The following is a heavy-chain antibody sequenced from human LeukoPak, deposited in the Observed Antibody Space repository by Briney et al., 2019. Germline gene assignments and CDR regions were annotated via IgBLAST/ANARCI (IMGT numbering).Heavy chain of an antibody. V-gene: IGHV3-23*01. CDR1: GFTFSSYA. J-gene: IGHJ5*02. Sequence: GESLRLSCAASGFTFSSYAMSWVRQAPGKGLEWVSAISGSGGSTYYADSVKGRFTISRDNSKNTLYLQMNSLRAEDTAVYYCAKDGLLWFDLNWFDPWGQGTLVTVSS. CDR3: AKDGLLWFDLNWFDP. D-gene: IGHD3-10*01. CDR2: ISGSGGST.